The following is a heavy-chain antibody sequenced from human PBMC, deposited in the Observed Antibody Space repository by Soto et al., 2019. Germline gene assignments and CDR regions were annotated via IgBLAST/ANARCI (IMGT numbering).Heavy chain of an antibody. Sequence: EVQLLESGGGLVQPGGSLGLSCSASGFIFRNYNMHWVRQAPGKGLEYVSGISSNGGSTFYADSVKGRFSISRDNSKNTLHLQMGSLRPEDMGTYYCARADYGTFDNWGQGTLVAVSS. CDR2: ISSNGGST. D-gene: IGHD4-17*01. V-gene: IGHV3-64*07. J-gene: IGHJ4*02. CDR1: GFIFRNYN. CDR3: ARADYGTFDN.